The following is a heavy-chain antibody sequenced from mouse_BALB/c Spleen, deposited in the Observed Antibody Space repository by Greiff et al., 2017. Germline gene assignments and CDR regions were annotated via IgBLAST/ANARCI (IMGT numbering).Heavy chain of an antibody. CDR2: ISSGGST. Sequence: EVQRVESGGGLVKPGGSLKLSCSASGFTFSSYAMSWVRQTPEKRLEWVASISSGGSTYYPDSVKGRFTISRDNARNILYLQMSSLRSEDTAMYYCARGRDYGYAMDYWGQGTSVTVSS. CDR3: ARGRDYGYAMDY. V-gene: IGHV5-6-5*01. J-gene: IGHJ4*01. CDR1: GFTFSSYA. D-gene: IGHD1-1*01.